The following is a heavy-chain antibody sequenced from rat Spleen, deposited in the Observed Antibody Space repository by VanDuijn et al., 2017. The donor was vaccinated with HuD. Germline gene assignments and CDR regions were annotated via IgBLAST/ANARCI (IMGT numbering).Heavy chain of an antibody. J-gene: IGHJ2*01. CDR3: TNWYYFDY. Sequence: EVQLVKSGGGLVQPGRSLKLSCVASGFTFNNYWMTWIRQAPGKGLEWVASISNSGGSNYYPDSVKGRFTISRDNAQNTLYLQMNSLRSEDTAMYYCTNWYYFDYWGQGVMVTVSS. D-gene: IGHD4-2*01. V-gene: IGHV5-31*01. CDR1: GFTFNNYW. CDR2: ISNSGGSN.